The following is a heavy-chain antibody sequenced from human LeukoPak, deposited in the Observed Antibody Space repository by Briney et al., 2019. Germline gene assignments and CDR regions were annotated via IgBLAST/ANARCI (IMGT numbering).Heavy chain of an antibody. V-gene: IGHV3-30*02. D-gene: IGHD6-19*01. J-gene: IGHJ6*02. CDR3: AKEFSGGAGTGYGMDV. Sequence: PGGSLRRSCAASGFTFSSYGMHWVRQAPGKGLEWVAFIRYDGSNKYYADSVKGRFTISRGNSKNTLYLQMNSLRAEDTAVYYCAKEFSGGAGTGYGMDVWGQGTTVTVSS. CDR1: GFTFSSYG. CDR2: IRYDGSNK.